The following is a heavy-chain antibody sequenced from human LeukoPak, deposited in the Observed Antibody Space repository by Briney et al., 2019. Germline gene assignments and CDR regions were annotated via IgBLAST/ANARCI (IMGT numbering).Heavy chain of an antibody. CDR1: GFTFSSYA. V-gene: IGHV3-23*01. Sequence: GGSLRLSCAASGFTFSSYAMSWVRQAPGKGLEWVSAISGSGGSTYYADSVKGRFTISRDNSKNTLYLQMSSLRSEDTAVYYCARYSSSWYANYYYYMDVWGKGTTVTISS. CDR2: ISGSGGST. D-gene: IGHD6-13*01. J-gene: IGHJ6*03. CDR3: ARYSSSWYANYYYYMDV.